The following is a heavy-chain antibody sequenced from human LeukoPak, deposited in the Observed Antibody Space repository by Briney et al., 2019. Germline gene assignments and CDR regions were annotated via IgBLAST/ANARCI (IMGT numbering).Heavy chain of an antibody. D-gene: IGHD5-12*01. Sequence: KAGGSLRLSCAASGFTFSDYYMSWIRQAPGKGLEWVSYISSSGSTIYYADSVKGRFTISRDNAKHSLYLQMNSLRAEDTAVYYCARDPSGYNGYDSNFDYWGRGTLVTVSS. V-gene: IGHV3-11*04. CDR1: GFTFSDYY. CDR3: ARDPSGYNGYDSNFDY. CDR2: ISSSGSTI. J-gene: IGHJ4*02.